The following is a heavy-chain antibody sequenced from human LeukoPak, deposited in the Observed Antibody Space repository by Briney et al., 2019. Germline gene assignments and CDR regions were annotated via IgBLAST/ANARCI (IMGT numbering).Heavy chain of an antibody. CDR2: IKITSGGT. D-gene: IGHD6-13*01. CDR3: ARERGQQLPQHY. V-gene: IGHV1-2*02. J-gene: IGHJ4*02. CDR1: GYTFTGYY. Sequence: VASVKVSCKASGYTFTGYYMYWVRQAPGQGGECMGWIKITSGGTKSTPKFQGRVTMTRDTSISTAYMELSRLRPDDTAVYYCARERGQQLPQHYWGQETLVTVS.